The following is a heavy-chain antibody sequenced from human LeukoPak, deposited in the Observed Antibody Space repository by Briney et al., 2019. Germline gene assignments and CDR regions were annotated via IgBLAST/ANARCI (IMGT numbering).Heavy chain of an antibody. D-gene: IGHD2-21*01. V-gene: IGHV1-8*01. CDR3: TRSVRNGHIDY. CDR2: MNPNSGNT. CDR1: GYTLTELS. J-gene: IGHJ4*02. Sequence: GASVKVSCKVSGYTLTELSMHWVRQATGQGLEWMGWMNPNSGNTGYAQKFQGRVTMTRSTSISTAYMELSSLRFEDAAVYYRTRSVRNGHIDYWGQGTLVTVSS.